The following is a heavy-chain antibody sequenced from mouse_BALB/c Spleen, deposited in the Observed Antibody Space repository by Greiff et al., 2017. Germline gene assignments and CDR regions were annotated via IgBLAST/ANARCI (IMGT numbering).Heavy chain of an antibody. CDR1: GFAFSSYD. Sequence: EVQRVESGGGLVKPGGSLKLSCAASGFAFSSYDMSWVRQTPEKRLEWVAYISSGGGSTYYPDTVKGRFTISRDNAKNTLYLQMSSLKSEDTAMYYCARRGTTEGYFDVWGAGTTVTVSS. CDR3: ARRGTTEGYFDV. J-gene: IGHJ1*01. V-gene: IGHV5-12-1*01. D-gene: IGHD1-1*01. CDR2: ISSGGGST.